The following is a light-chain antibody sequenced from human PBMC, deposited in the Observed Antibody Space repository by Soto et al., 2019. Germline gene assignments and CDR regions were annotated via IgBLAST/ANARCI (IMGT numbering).Light chain of an antibody. CDR1: SGHSSYA. CDR3: QTWATGLWV. J-gene: IGLJ3*02. V-gene: IGLV4-69*01. CDR2: LNSDGSH. Sequence: QLVLTQSPSASASLGASVKLTCTLSSGHSSYAIAWHQQQPEKGPRYLMKLNSDGSHTKGDAIPDRFSGSSSGAERYLTISSLQSEDEADYYCQTWATGLWVFGGGTKVTVL.